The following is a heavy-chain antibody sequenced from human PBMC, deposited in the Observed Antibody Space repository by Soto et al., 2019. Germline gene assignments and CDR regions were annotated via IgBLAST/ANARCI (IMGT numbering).Heavy chain of an antibody. V-gene: IGHV5-51*03. CDR3: ASPYSSSWLSLDY. D-gene: IGHD6-13*01. J-gene: IGHJ4*02. CDR2: IYPGDSDT. CDR1: GYIFNTYW. Sequence: PGESLKISCEASGYIFNTYWIGWVRQMPGKGLEWMGIIYPGDSDTRYSPSFQGQVTISADKSISTAYLQWSSLKASDTAMYYCASPYSSSWLSLDYWGQGTLVTVSS.